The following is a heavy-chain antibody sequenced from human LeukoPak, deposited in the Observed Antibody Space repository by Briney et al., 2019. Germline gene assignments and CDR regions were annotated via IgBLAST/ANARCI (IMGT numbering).Heavy chain of an antibody. J-gene: IGHJ6*03. CDR2: IWYDGSNK. D-gene: IGHD6-6*01. V-gene: IGHV3-33*01. Sequence: GGSLRLSCAASGFTFSSYGMHWVRQAPGKGLEWVAVIWYDGSNKYYADSVKGRFTISRDNSKNTLYLQMNSLRAEDTAVYYCARDGGIAARPDLFYYYMDVWGKGTTVTVS. CDR3: ARDGGIAARPDLFYYYMDV. CDR1: GFTFSSYG.